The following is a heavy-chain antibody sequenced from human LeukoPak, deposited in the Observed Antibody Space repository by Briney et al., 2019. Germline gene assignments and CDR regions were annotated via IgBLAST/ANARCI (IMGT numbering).Heavy chain of an antibody. CDR1: GFTFSSYG. J-gene: IGHJ4*02. CDR2: ISGSGGST. Sequence: GGSLRLSCAASGFTFSSYGMSWVRQAPGKGLEWVSAISGSGGSTYYADSVKGRFTISRDNSKNTPYLQMDSLRAEDTAVYYCAKEGHYYYGSGSYYFASFFDYWGQGTLVTVSS. D-gene: IGHD3-10*01. V-gene: IGHV3-23*01. CDR3: AKEGHYYYGSGSYYFASFFDY.